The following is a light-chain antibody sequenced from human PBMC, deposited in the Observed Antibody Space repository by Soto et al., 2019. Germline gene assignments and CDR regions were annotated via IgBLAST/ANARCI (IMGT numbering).Light chain of an antibody. Sequence: ETVMTQSPGTLALSPGERATLSCRASQSVSSGYLAWYQQKPGQAPRLLIFGASNRATVIPDRFTGSGSGTDFTLTISRLEPEDFAVYYCQQYGISQNTFGQGTKLEIK. CDR3: QQYGISQNT. J-gene: IGKJ2*01. CDR2: GAS. CDR1: QSVSSGY. V-gene: IGKV3-20*01.